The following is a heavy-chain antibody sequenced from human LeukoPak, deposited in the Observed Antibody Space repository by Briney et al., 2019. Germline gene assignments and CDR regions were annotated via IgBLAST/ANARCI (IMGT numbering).Heavy chain of an antibody. CDR2: IIPIFGTA. Sequence: SVKVSCKASGGTFSSYAISWVRQAPGQGREWMGGIIPIFGTANYAQKFQGRVTITADKSTSTAYMELSSLRSEDTAVYYCARDKASAAAGTKGAFDYWGQGTLITVSS. V-gene: IGHV1-69*06. CDR3: ARDKASAAAGTKGAFDY. D-gene: IGHD6-13*01. CDR1: GGTFSSYA. J-gene: IGHJ4*02.